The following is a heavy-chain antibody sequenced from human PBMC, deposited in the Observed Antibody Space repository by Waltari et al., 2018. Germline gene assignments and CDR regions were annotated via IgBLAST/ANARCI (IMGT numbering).Heavy chain of an antibody. CDR3: AKDHGIAY. CDR2: SSNSVRDT. D-gene: IGHD2-21*01. Sequence: QLLESGGDLVQPGGSLRPSCSDSGLPFSTFAMGWVRQAPGKGLEWVSGSSNSVRDTYYADSVKGRLTISRDNSKKTLYLQMKSLRVEDTAVYYCAKDHGIAYWGRGTLVSVSA. V-gene: IGHV3-23*01. J-gene: IGHJ4*02. CDR1: GLPFSTFA.